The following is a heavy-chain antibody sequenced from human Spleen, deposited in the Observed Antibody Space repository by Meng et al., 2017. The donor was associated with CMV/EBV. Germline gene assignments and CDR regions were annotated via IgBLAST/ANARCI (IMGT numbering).Heavy chain of an antibody. CDR3: ARVNGYKVSMDV. D-gene: IGHD1-14*01. Sequence: GESLKISCAASGFTFSSYALHWVRQAPGKGLEWVAFIRYDGSNKYYADSVKGRFTISRDNSKNTLYLQMNSLRAEDTAVYYCARVNGYKVSMDVWGQGTTVTVSS. V-gene: IGHV3-30*02. CDR2: IRYDGSNK. J-gene: IGHJ6*02. CDR1: GFTFSSYA.